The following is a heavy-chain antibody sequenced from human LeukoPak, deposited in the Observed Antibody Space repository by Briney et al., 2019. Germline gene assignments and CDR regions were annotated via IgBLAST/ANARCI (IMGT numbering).Heavy chain of an antibody. V-gene: IGHV3-15*01. D-gene: IGHD3-22*01. J-gene: IGHJ4*02. CDR2: IKSETDGGTT. CDR3: TTERSYYYDSSGYYGYYFDY. CDR1: GFTFCNAW. Sequence: VGSLRLSCAASGFTFCNAWLSWVRPAPGGGGEWVGRIKSETDGGTTDYAAPVKGRFTISRDDSKNTLYLQMNSLKTEDTAVYYCTTERSYYYDSSGYYGYYFDYWGLGTLVTVSS.